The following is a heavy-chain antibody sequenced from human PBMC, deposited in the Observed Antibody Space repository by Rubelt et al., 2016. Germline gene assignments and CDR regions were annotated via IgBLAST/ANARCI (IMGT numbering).Heavy chain of an antibody. Sequence: QVQLVQSGAEVKKPGASVKVSCKASGYTFTSYGISRVRQAPGQGLEWMGRIIPILGIANYAQKFQGRVTITADKSTSTAYMELSSLRSEDTAVYYCATASPYCSGGSCYWGQGTLVTVSS. D-gene: IGHD2-15*01. J-gene: IGHJ4*02. V-gene: IGHV1-69*04. CDR3: ATASPYCSGGSCY. CDR1: GYTFTSYG. CDR2: IIPILGIA.